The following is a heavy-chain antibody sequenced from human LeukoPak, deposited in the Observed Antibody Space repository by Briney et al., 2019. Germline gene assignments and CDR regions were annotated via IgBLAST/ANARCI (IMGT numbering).Heavy chain of an antibody. Sequence: AGGSLRRSCAASGFAFSVYAMSWLRQPPGKGLEWVSTINANSGTTSYAASVRGRFTISRDNSKNTLYLQVNTLRADDTATYYCAKPVSGGLAVTADWFHPWGQGTLVVVSS. CDR1: GFAFSVYA. V-gene: IGHV3-23*01. D-gene: IGHD6-19*01. CDR2: INANSGTT. J-gene: IGHJ5*01. CDR3: AKPVSGGLAVTADWFHP.